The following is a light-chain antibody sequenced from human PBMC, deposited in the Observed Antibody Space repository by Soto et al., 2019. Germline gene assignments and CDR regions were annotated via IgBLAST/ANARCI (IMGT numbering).Light chain of an antibody. CDR1: NIGTKS. Sequence: SYELTQPPSVSVSPGQTASITCGGDNIGTKSVHWYQQRPGQAPFLVVYDDSVRPSGIPERFSGSNSGNTATLTISRVEAGDEADYYCQVWERISDHNFVFGDGTKDRP. J-gene: IGLJ1*01. V-gene: IGLV3-21*02. CDR3: QVWERISDHNFV. CDR2: DDS.